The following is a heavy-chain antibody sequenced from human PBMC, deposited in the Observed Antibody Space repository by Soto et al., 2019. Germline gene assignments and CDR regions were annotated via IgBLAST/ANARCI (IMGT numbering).Heavy chain of an antibody. Sequence: SETLSLTCAVYGGSFSGYYWSWIRQPPGKGLEWIGEINHSGSTNYNPSLKSRVTISVDTSKNQFSLKLSSVTAADTAVYYCARAGTMIVVVKTILFDYWGQGTLVTVSS. J-gene: IGHJ4*02. CDR3: ARAGTMIVVVKTILFDY. CDR2: INHSGST. D-gene: IGHD3-22*01. V-gene: IGHV4-34*01. CDR1: GGSFSGYY.